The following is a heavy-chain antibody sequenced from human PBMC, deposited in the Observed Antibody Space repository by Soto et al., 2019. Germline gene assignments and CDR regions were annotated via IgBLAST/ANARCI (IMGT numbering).Heavy chain of an antibody. J-gene: IGHJ4*02. CDR2: ISSSSTI. Sequence: GGSLRLSCAASGFTFSSYSMNWVRQAPGKGLEWVSYISSSSTIYYADSVKGRFTISRDNAKNSLYLQMNSLRDEDTAVYYCARDQDGYNALYYFDYWGQGTLVTVSS. D-gene: IGHD5-12*01. V-gene: IGHV3-48*02. CDR3: ARDQDGYNALYYFDY. CDR1: GFTFSSYS.